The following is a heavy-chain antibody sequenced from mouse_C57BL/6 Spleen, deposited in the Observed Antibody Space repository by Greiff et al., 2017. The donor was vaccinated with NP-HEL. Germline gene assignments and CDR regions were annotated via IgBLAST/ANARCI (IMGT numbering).Heavy chain of an antibody. CDR3: ARDGNYGALFDY. CDR1: GYSITSGYY. Sequence: EVKLLESGPGLVKPSQSLSLTCSVTGYSITSGYYWNWIRQFPGNKLEWMGYISYDGSNNYNPSLKNRISITRDTSKNQFFLKLNSVTTEDTATYYCARDGNYGALFDYWGQGTTLTVSS. D-gene: IGHD1-1*02. J-gene: IGHJ2*01. V-gene: IGHV3-6*01. CDR2: ISYDGSN.